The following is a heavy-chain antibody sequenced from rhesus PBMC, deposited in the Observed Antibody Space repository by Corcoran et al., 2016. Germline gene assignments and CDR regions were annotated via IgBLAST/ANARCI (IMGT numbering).Heavy chain of an antibody. D-gene: IGHD6-31*01. V-gene: IGHV3S5*01. CDR1: GFTFSSYG. J-gene: IGHJ4*01. CDR2: FNSGGGST. CDR3: AKDKLIAAVFDY. Sequence: EVQLVETGGGLVQPGGSLKLSCAASGFTFSSYGMSWVRQAQGKGLEWVLTFNSGGGSTDYADSVKGRFTISRDNSKNTLSLQMNSLRAEDTAVYYCAKDKLIAAVFDYWGQGVLVTVSS.